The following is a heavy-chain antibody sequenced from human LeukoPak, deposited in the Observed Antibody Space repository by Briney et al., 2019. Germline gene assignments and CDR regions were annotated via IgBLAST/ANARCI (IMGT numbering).Heavy chain of an antibody. D-gene: IGHD6-19*01. Sequence: PGGSLRLSCAASGFSFSNYGMHWVRQAPGKGLEWVAVIWYDGVNKYYADSVKGRFTISRDMPKNTLYLQMNSLRAEDTAVYYCARGPYSSGWYIDYWGQGTLVTVSS. V-gene: IGHV3-33*01. CDR3: ARGPYSSGWYIDY. J-gene: IGHJ4*02. CDR2: IWYDGVNK. CDR1: GFSFSNYG.